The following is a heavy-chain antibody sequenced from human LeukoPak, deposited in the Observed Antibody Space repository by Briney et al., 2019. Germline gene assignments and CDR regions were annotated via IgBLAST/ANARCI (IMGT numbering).Heavy chain of an antibody. V-gene: IGHV3-7*01. J-gene: IGHJ3*02. CDR1: GFTFSSYW. D-gene: IGHD3-3*01. Sequence: GGSLRLSCAASGFTFSSYWMSWVGQAPGQGLEWVANIKQDGSEKYYVDSVKGRFTISRDNAKNSLYLQMNSLRAEDTAVYYCASGGVVIISDDAFDIWGQGTMVTVSS. CDR3: ASGGVVIISDDAFDI. CDR2: IKQDGSEK.